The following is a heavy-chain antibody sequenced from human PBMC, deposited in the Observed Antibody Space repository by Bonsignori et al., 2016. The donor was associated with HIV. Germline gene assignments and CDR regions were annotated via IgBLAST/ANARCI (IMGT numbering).Heavy chain of an antibody. CDR2: ISGSGGST. V-gene: IGHV3-23*01. CDR3: ATSSSGKGYFDY. D-gene: IGHD3-22*01. Sequence: VRQAPGKGLEWVSAISGSGGSTYYADSVKGRFTISRDNSKNTLYLQMNSLRAEDTAVYYCATSSSGKGYFDYWGQGTLVPSPQ. J-gene: IGHJ4*02.